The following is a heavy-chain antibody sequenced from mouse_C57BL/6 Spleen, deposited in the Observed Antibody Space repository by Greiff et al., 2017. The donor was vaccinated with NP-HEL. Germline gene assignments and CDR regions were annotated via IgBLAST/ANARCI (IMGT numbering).Heavy chain of an antibody. D-gene: IGHD2-4*01. CDR3: ATADYDGAWFAY. Sequence: VQLVESGGGLVKPGGSLKLSCAASGFTFSDYGMHWVRQAPEKGLEWVAYISSGSSTIYYADTVKGRFTISRDNAKNTLFLQMTSLRSEDTAMYYCATADYDGAWFAYWGQGTLVTVSA. V-gene: IGHV5-17*01. CDR1: GFTFSDYG. CDR2: ISSGSSTI. J-gene: IGHJ3*01.